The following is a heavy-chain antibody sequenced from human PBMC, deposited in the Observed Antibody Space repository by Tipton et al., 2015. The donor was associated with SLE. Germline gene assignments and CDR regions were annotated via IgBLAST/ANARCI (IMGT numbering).Heavy chain of an antibody. CDR1: GGSFSGYY. CDR2: IYYSGST. V-gene: IGHV4-34*01. J-gene: IGHJ4*02. CDR3: ARREIQLLFDY. D-gene: IGHD5-18*01. Sequence: LRLSCAVYGGSFSGYYWSWIRQPPGKGLEWIGSIYYSGSTYYNPSLKSRVTISVDTSKNQFSLKLSSVTAADTAVYYCARREIQLLFDYWGQGTLVTVSS.